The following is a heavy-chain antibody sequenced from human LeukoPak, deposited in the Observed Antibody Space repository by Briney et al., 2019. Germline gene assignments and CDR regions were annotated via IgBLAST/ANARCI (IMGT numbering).Heavy chain of an antibody. D-gene: IGHD3-22*01. Sequence: PSETLSLTCTVSGGSISSSSFYWGWIRQPPGKGLEWIGSVYHSGNTYYNPSLKSRVTISADTSNNQFSLKLSSVTAADTAVLYCAGRSYHFDSNPPPRGAFDIWGQGTMVTVSS. CDR2: VYHSGNT. CDR3: AGRSYHFDSNPPPRGAFDI. CDR1: GGSISSSSFY. V-gene: IGHV4-39*01. J-gene: IGHJ3*02.